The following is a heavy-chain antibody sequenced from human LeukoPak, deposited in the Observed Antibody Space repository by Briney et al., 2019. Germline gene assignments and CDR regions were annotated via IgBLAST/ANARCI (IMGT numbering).Heavy chain of an antibody. Sequence: PGASLRLSCAASGFTFSSYAMSWVRQAPGKGLEWVSAISGSGGSTYYADSVKGRFTISRDNSKNTLYLQMNSLRAEDTAVYYCAKDMGYCSSTSCRGYYYYYYGMDVWGQGTTATVSS. D-gene: IGHD2-2*01. J-gene: IGHJ6*02. CDR2: ISGSGGST. CDR1: GFTFSSYA. CDR3: AKDMGYCSSTSCRGYYYYYYGMDV. V-gene: IGHV3-23*01.